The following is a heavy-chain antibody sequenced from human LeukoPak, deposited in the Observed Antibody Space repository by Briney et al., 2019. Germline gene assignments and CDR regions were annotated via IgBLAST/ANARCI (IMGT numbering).Heavy chain of an antibody. CDR3: ARGMASDY. D-gene: IGHD5-24*01. Sequence: SETLSLTCAVYGGSFSGYYWSWIRQPPGKGLEWIGEINHSGSTNYNPSLKSRVTISVDTSKNQFSLKLSSVTAADTAVYYCARGMASDYWGQGTLVTVSS. V-gene: IGHV4-34*01. CDR1: GGSFSGYY. CDR2: INHSGST. J-gene: IGHJ4*02.